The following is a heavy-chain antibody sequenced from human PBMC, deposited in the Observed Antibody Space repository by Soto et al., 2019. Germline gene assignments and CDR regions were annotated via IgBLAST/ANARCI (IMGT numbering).Heavy chain of an antibody. CDR3: ARVVIADGSGTRRSPRYYYGMDV. Sequence: GASVKVSCNASGGTFSSYAISWVRQAPGQGLEWVGGIIPIFGTANYAQKFQGRVTITADESTSTAYMELSSLRSEDTAVYYCARVVIADGSGTRRSPRYYYGMDVWGQGTTVTVSS. V-gene: IGHV1-69*13. J-gene: IGHJ6*02. D-gene: IGHD3-10*01. CDR2: IIPIFGTA. CDR1: GGTFSSYA.